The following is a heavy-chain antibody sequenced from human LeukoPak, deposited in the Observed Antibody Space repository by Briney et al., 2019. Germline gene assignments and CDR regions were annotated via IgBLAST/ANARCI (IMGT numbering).Heavy chain of an antibody. CDR2: ISSSSSTI. CDR1: GFTFSSYS. Sequence: QPGGSLRLSCAASGFTFSSYSMNWVRQAPGKGLEWVSYISSSSSTIYYADSVKGRFTISRDNSKNTLYLQMNSLRAEDTAVYYCARDGGWRTMGTEFDYWGQGTLVTVSS. J-gene: IGHJ4*02. CDR3: ARDGGWRTMGTEFDY. D-gene: IGHD4/OR15-4a*01. V-gene: IGHV3-48*01.